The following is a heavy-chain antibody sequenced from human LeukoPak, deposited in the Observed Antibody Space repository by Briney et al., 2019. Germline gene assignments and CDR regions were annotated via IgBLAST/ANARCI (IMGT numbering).Heavy chain of an antibody. D-gene: IGHD3-22*01. J-gene: IGHJ4*02. V-gene: IGHV3-7*03. CDR1: GFTFDDYW. CDR2: INQDGSEK. Sequence: GGSLRLSCGASGFTFDDYWMSWVRQAPGQGLEWVANINQDGSEKYYLDSAKGRFTISRDNAKNSLYLQMNSLRAEDTALYYCARSTSYYDSSGYSYWGQGTLVTVSS. CDR3: ARSTSYYDSSGYSY.